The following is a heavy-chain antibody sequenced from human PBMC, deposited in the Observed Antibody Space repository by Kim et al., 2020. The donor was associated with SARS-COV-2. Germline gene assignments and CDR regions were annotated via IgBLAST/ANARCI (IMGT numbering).Heavy chain of an antibody. V-gene: IGHV1-18*04. CDR3: ARVALRYFDWFLEPYYYSGMDV. D-gene: IGHD3-9*01. J-gene: IGHJ6*02. CDR1: GYTFTSYG. Sequence: ASVKVSCKASGYTFTSYGISWVRQAPGQGLEWMGWISAYNGNTNYAQKLQGRGTMTTDTSTSTAYMELRSLRSDDTAVYYCARVALRYFDWFLEPYYYSGMDVCGRGTTVTVSS. CDR2: ISAYNGNT.